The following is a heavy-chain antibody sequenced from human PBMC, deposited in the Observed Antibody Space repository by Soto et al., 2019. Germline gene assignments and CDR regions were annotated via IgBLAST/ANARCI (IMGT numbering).Heavy chain of an antibody. Sequence: EVQLLESGGGVVQPGGSLRLSCAAAGFTFSRHAMTGVRQAPGKGLEWVSAITDSGGSTYYAVSVKGRLTISRDNSENTVHLQMTGLRVEDTSIYYCVKEWSVDKCPCLDVWGQGTTVTVSS. CDR2: ITDSGGST. J-gene: IGHJ6*02. D-gene: IGHD3-3*01. CDR3: VKEWSVDKCPCLDV. CDR1: GFTFSRHA. V-gene: IGHV3-23*01.